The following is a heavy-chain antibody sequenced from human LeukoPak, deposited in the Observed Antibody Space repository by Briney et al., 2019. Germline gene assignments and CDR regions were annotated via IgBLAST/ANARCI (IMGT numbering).Heavy chain of an antibody. CDR3: ARELRYFDWLAPGHYYYGMDV. J-gene: IGHJ6*02. V-gene: IGHV3-21*01. D-gene: IGHD3-9*01. CDR1: GFTFSSYS. CDR2: ISSSSSYM. Sequence: GGSLRLSCAAPGFTFSSYSMNWVRQAPGKGLEWVSSISSSSSYMYYADSVKGRFTISRDNAKNSLYLQMNSLRAEDTAVYYCARELRYFDWLAPGHYYYGMDVWGQGTTVTVSS.